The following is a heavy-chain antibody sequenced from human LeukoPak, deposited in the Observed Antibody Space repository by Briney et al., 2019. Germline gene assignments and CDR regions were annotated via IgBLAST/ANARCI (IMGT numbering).Heavy chain of an antibody. CDR3: ARGDTAMVADEPLEDYYYYYMDV. J-gene: IGHJ6*03. CDR1: GFTFSSYA. CDR2: ISSSSSTI. D-gene: IGHD5-18*01. V-gene: IGHV3-48*01. Sequence: GGSLRLSCAASGFTFSSYAMNWVRQAPGKGLEWVSYISSSSSTIYYADSVKGRFTISRDNAKNSLYLQMNSLRAEDTAVYYCARGDTAMVADEPLEDYYYYYMDVWGKGTTVTVSS.